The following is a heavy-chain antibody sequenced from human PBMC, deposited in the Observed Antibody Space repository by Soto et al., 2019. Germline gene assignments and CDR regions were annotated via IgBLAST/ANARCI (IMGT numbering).Heavy chain of an antibody. J-gene: IGHJ6*02. CDR1: GGSVSSGSYS. D-gene: IGHD3-3*01. CDR3: ASGVYYDFWSGYYTYYGMDV. CDR2: IYYSGST. Sequence: PSETLSLTCTVSGGSVSSGSYSWSWIRQPPGKGLEWIGYIYYSGSTNYNPSLKSRVTISVDTSKNQFSLKLSSVTAADTAVYYCASGVYYDFWSGYYTYYGMDVWGQGTTVTVSS. V-gene: IGHV4-61*01.